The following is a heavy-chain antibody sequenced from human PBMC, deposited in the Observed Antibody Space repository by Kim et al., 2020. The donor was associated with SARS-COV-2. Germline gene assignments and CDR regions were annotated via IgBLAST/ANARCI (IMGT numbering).Heavy chain of an antibody. D-gene: IGHD1-7*01. J-gene: IGHJ4*02. V-gene: IGHV4-39*01. Sequence: YSPSLRGRVTISVDTSKNQFSLKLSSVTAADTAVYYCARPRYNWNYFFDYWGQGTLVTVSS. CDR3: ARPRYNWNYFFDY.